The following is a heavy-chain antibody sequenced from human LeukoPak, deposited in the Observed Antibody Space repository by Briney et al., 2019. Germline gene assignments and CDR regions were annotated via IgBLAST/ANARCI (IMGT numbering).Heavy chain of an antibody. CDR3: AHISSSWPDY. D-gene: IGHD6-13*01. Sequence: QSGGSLRLSCAVSGFTFSNYAMSWVRQAPGEGLEWVSSISRSGGSTYYADSVKGRFTISRDNSKNTLYLQMSSLRAEDTAVYYCAHISSSWPDYWGQGTLVTVSS. CDR2: ISRSGGST. V-gene: IGHV3-23*01. CDR1: GFTFSNYA. J-gene: IGHJ4*02.